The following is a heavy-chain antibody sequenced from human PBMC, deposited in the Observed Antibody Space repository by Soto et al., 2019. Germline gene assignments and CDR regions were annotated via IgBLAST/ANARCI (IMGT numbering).Heavy chain of an antibody. CDR1: GGTFSSYT. CDR3: ARSYGSGSRPFDY. V-gene: IGHV1-69*02. Sequence: QVQLVQSGAEVKNPGSSVRVSCKASGGTFSSYTLNWVRQAPGQGLEWMGRIIPILRMSTYAQKFQGRVSSIADKSTTTAYMTLSSLRSDDTAIYYCARSYGSGSRPFDYWGQGTLVTVSS. CDR2: IIPILRMS. D-gene: IGHD3-10*01. J-gene: IGHJ4*02.